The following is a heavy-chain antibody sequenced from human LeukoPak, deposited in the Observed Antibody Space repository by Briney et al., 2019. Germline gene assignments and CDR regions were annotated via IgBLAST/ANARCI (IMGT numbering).Heavy chain of an antibody. CDR3: AKGDSSSWYYFDY. V-gene: IGHV3-30*02. D-gene: IGHD6-13*01. J-gene: IGHJ4*02. Sequence: GGSPRLSCAASGFTFSSYGMHWVRQAPGKGLEWVAFIRYDGGNKYYADSVKGRFTISRDNSKNTLYLQMNSLRAEDTAVYYCAKGDSSSWYYFDYWGQGTLVTASS. CDR2: IRYDGGNK. CDR1: GFTFSSYG.